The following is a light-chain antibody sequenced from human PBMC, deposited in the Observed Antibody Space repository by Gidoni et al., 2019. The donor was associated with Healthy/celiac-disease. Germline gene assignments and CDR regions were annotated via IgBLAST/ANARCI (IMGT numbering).Light chain of an antibody. J-gene: IGKJ1*01. CDR2: GAS. CDR3: QQYGSSPPGT. V-gene: IGKV3-20*01. Sequence: IVLPQSPGTLSLSAGERATLACRASQSVSSSYLAWYQQKPGQAPRLLIYGASSRATGIPDRFSGSGSGTDFTLTISRLEPEDFAVYYCQQYGSSPPGTFGQGTKVEIK. CDR1: QSVSSSY.